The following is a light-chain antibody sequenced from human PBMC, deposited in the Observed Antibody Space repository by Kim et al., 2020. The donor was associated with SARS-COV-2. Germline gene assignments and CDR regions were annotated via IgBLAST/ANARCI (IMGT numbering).Light chain of an antibody. CDR3: QQYYTYSST. J-gene: IGKJ2*01. Sequence: DIQMTQSPSTLSASVGDKVTITCRASQSISDWLAWYQQKPGKAPKLLISDDSTLESGVPSRFSGSGSGTDFTLTISSLQPDDFATYYCQQYYTYSSTFGQGTKLEI. V-gene: IGKV1-5*01. CDR1: QSISDW. CDR2: DDS.